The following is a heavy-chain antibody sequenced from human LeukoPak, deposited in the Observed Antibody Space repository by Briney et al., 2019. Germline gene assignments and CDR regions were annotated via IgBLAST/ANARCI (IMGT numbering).Heavy chain of an antibody. CDR3: AKTYGPTSLYFDY. V-gene: IGHV3-21*01. J-gene: IGHJ4*02. D-gene: IGHD4-17*01. Sequence: GRSLRLSCAASGFTFSSYSMNWVRQAPGKGLEWVSSISSSSSYIYYADSVKGRFTISRDNAKNSLYLQMNSLRAEDTAVYYCAKTYGPTSLYFDYWGQGTLVTVPS. CDR1: GFTFSSYS. CDR2: ISSSSSYI.